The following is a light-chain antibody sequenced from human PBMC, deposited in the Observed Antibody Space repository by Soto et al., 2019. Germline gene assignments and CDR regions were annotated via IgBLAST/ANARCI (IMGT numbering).Light chain of an antibody. J-gene: IGKJ5*01. V-gene: IGKV1-39*01. CDR2: GTS. CDR1: QAINTY. CDR3: QQSYSTLLIT. Sequence: DIQMTQSPSFLSASVGDRVTISCRASQAINTYLNWYQQKPGKAPKLLIYGTSDLQNGVPSRFSGGGSGTDFTLTISPLQPEDFATYYCQQSYSTLLITFGRGTRLEV.